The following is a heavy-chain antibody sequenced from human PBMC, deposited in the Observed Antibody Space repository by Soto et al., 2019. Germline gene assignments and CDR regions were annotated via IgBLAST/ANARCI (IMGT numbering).Heavy chain of an antibody. V-gene: IGHV4-39*01. CDR1: GSSNRSRIYF. Sequence: PSETLSLTCTVSGSSNRSRIYFQGWIRQPPGKGLEWLGSIYYSGSTYYNPSLKSRVTISVHTSKNQFSLKLSSVTAADTAVYYCARHVGKDYDFWSGPPPLYYYYYGMDVWGQGTTVTVSS. J-gene: IGHJ6*02. CDR2: IYYSGST. CDR3: ARHVGKDYDFWSGPPPLYYYYYGMDV. D-gene: IGHD3-3*01.